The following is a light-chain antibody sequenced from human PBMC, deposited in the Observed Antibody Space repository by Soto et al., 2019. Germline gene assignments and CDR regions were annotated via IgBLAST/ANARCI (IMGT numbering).Light chain of an antibody. CDR3: QQLNSYPIT. Sequence: DIQLTQSPSFLPASVGDRVTITCRASQGISSYLAWYQQKPGKAPKLLIYVVSTLQSGVPSRFSGSGSGTEFTLTISSLQPEDFATYYCQQLNSYPITFGQGTRLEIK. CDR2: VVS. V-gene: IGKV1-9*01. CDR1: QGISSY. J-gene: IGKJ5*01.